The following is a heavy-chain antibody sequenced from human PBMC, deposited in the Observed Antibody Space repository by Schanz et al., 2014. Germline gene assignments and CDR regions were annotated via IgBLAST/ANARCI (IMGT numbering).Heavy chain of an antibody. V-gene: IGHV3-30*02. D-gene: IGHD1-26*01. CDR1: GFTFSTTG. CDR2: IRYDGINK. CDR3: AKEWSPSF. J-gene: IGHJ4*02. Sequence: VQLVESGGGVVQPGGSLRLSCAASGFTFSTTGMHWVRQAPGKGLVWVTYIRYDGINKYYADSVKGRFTVSRDNAKSTLFLQIDSLRPEDTAIYYCAKEWSPSFWGQGTLVTVSS.